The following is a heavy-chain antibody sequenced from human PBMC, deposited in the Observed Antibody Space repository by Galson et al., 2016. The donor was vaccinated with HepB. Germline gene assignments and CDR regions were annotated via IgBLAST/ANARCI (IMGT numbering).Heavy chain of an antibody. V-gene: IGHV3-11*04. CDR2: ISSPGTTI. D-gene: IGHD3-10*01. CDR3: ARSSLWFGELLPFAY. J-gene: IGHJ4*02. CDR1: GFTFNDYY. Sequence: SLRLSCAASGFTFNDYYMSWIRQAPGKGLEWVSYISSPGTTIYYADSVKGRFTISRDNAKNSLYLQMNSLRAEDTAVYYCARSSLWFGELLPFAYWGQGTLVTVSS.